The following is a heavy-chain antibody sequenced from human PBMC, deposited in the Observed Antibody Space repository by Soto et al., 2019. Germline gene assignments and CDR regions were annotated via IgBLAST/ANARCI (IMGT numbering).Heavy chain of an antibody. J-gene: IGHJ6*02. V-gene: IGHV3-7*01. D-gene: IGHD1-26*01. CDR3: AKDPSGSDRYYYYGMDV. CDR2: IKQDGSDK. Sequence: GGSLRLSCAASGFTFSRHWMTWVRQAPGKGLEWVANIKQDGSDKYYVDSVKGRFTISRDNAKNSLYLQMNSLRAEDTAVYYCAKDPSGSDRYYYYGMDVWGQGTTVTVSS. CDR1: GFTFSRHW.